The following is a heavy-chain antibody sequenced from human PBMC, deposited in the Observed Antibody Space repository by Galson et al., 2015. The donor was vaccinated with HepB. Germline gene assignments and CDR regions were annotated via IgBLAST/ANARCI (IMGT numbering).Heavy chain of an antibody. CDR2: ISGSGGST. D-gene: IGHD2-2*01. V-gene: IGHV3-23*01. CDR1: GFTFSSYA. Sequence: SLRLSCAASGFTFSSYAMSWVRQAPGKGLEWVSAISGSGGSTYYADSVKGRFTISRDNSKNTLYLQMNSLRAEDTAVYYCATVPPDIVVVPAASSYYFDYWGQGTLVTVSS. CDR3: ATVPPDIVVVPAASSYYFDY. J-gene: IGHJ4*02.